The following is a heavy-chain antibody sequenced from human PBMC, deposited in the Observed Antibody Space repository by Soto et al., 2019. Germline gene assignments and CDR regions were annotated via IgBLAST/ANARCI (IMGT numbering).Heavy chain of an antibody. D-gene: IGHD6-19*01. CDR2: IIPIFGKA. J-gene: IGHJ6*02. CDR3: ARASAPGIAVAGTGYYYYYGMDV. Sequence: SVKVSCKAFGGTFSSYAISWVRQAPGQGLEWMGGIIPIFGKANYAQKFQGRVTMTTDTSTSTAYMELRSLRSDDTAVYYCARASAPGIAVAGTGYYYYYGMDVWGQGTTVTVSS. CDR1: GGTFSSYA. V-gene: IGHV1-69*05.